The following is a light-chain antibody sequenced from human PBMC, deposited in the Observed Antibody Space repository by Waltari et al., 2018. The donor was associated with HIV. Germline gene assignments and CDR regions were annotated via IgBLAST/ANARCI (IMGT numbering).Light chain of an antibody. Sequence: EFVFTQSPATLSLSPGERATLSCRASQSISSYLAWYQQKSGQPPRLLIYDATNRANGVPARFSGSGSGTDYTLTISSLEPEDFAVYFCQQRSIWPPLTFGGGTKVEMK. V-gene: IGKV3-11*01. CDR2: DAT. J-gene: IGKJ4*01. CDR1: QSISSY. CDR3: QQRSIWPPLT.